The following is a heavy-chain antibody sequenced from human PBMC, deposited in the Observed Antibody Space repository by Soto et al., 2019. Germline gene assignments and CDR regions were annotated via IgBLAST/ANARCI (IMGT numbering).Heavy chain of an antibody. Sequence: GGSLRLSCAASGFTLSNSWMRWVRQSQGKGLEWVGRFKSKTAGVTRDYAAPGIVSSSISSDNSKNTRYLQITSLKTEDTSVYYCTTDHRGYDILAGYYSDAFDIWGQGTMVTVSS. CDR3: TTDHRGYDILAGYYSDAFDI. CDR1: GFTLSNSW. D-gene: IGHD3-9*01. J-gene: IGHJ3*02. V-gene: IGHV3-15*01. CDR2: FKSKTAGVTR.